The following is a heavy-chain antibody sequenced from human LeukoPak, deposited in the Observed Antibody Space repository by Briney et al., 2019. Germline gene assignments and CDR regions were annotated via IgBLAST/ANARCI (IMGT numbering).Heavy chain of an antibody. CDR3: AREREGVSSSGNYYYYYMDV. V-gene: IGHV3-53*01. CDR2: IYSGGST. J-gene: IGHJ6*03. D-gene: IGHD6-6*01. CDR1: GFTVSSNY. Sequence: GGSLRLSCAASGFTVSSNYMSWVRQAPGKGLEWVSVIYSGGSTYYADSEKGRFTISRDNSKNTLYLQMNSLRAEDTAVYYCAREREGVSSSGNYYYYYMDVWGKGTTVTVSS.